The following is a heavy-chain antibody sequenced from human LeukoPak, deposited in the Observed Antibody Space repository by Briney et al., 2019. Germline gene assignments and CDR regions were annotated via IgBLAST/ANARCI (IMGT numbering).Heavy chain of an antibody. V-gene: IGHV3-21*01. Sequence: PGGSLRLSCAASGFTFSLYSMTGVRQAPGKGLEWVSSISRSSRDIYYVDSVKGRFTISRDNAKNALSLQMNSLRAEDTAVYYCARNKPGADSSGSSSFHYYYYGKDVWGQGTTVTVSS. J-gene: IGHJ6*02. CDR3: ARNKPGADSSGSSSFHYYYYGKDV. D-gene: IGHD3-22*01. CDR2: ISRSSRDI. CDR1: GFTFSLYS.